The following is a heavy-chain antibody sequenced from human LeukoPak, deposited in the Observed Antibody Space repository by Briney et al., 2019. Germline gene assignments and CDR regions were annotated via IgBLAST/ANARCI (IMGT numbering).Heavy chain of an antibody. CDR3: AREDPNYYDSSGYGPYAFDI. D-gene: IGHD3-22*01. CDR2: IIPIFGTA. J-gene: IGHJ3*02. V-gene: IGHV1-69*13. CDR1: GGAFSSYA. Sequence: SVKVSCKASGGAFSSYAISWVRQAPGQGLEWMGGIIPIFGTANYAQKFQGRVTITADESTSTAYMELSSLRSEDTAVYYCAREDPNYYDSSGYGPYAFDIWGQGTMVTVSS.